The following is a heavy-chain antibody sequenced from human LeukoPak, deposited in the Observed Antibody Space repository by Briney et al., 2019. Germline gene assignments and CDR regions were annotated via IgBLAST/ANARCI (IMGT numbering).Heavy chain of an antibody. CDR3: ARVNGDYFDH. D-gene: IGHD2-8*01. J-gene: IGHJ4*02. CDR1: GFTFSSYA. V-gene: IGHV4-31*02. CDR2: IYYSGST. Sequence: LRLSCAASGFTFSSYAMTWVRQAPGKGLEWIGFIYYSGSTYYNPSLTSRVTISVGTSQNQFSMKLSSVTAADTAVYYCARVNGDYFDHWGQGTLVTVSS.